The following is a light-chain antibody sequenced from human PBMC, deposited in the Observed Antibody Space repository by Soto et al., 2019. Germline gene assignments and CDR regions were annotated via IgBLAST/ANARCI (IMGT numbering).Light chain of an antibody. CDR3: CSHAGNNNYV. Sequence: QSVLTQPPSASGSPGQSVAISCTGTSRDVGGQNYVSWYQQHPGKAPKLIIYAVSNRPSGVPDRFSGSKSGNTASLTISGLRAEDEAEYYCCSHAGNNNYVFGTGTKLTVL. CDR1: SRDVGGQNY. V-gene: IGLV2-8*01. CDR2: AVS. J-gene: IGLJ1*01.